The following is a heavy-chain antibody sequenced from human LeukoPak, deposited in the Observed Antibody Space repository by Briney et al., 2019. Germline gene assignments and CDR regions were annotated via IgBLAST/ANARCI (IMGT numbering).Heavy chain of an antibody. CDR3: ARGIYSSGYPPYFDY. CDR1: GGSVSSGSYY. D-gene: IGHD3-22*01. Sequence: PSETLSLTCTVSGGSVSSGSYYWSWIRQPPGKGLEWIGYIYYSGSTNYNPSLKSRVTISVDTSKNQFSLKLSSVTAADTAVYYCARGIYSSGYPPYFDYWGQGTLVTVSS. J-gene: IGHJ4*02. CDR2: IYYSGST. V-gene: IGHV4-61*01.